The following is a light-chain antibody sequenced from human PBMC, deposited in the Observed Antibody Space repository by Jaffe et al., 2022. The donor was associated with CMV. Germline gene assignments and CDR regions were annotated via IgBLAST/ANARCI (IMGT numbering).Light chain of an antibody. J-gene: IGKJ4*01. CDR2: DAS. CDR3: QQRSNWPA. Sequence: EIVLTQSPATLSLSPGERAVLSCRASQSLSDYLAWYQQQPGQAPRLLIFDASNRAPGVPARFRGSGSGTDFTLTISSLEPEDFAVYYCQQRSNWPAFGGGTKVEIK. CDR1: QSLSDY. V-gene: IGKV3-11*01.